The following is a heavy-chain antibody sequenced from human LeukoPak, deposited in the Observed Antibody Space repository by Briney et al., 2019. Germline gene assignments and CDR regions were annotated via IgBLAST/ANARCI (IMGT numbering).Heavy chain of an antibody. V-gene: IGHV4-59*01. D-gene: IGHD6-13*01. CDR1: GGSISSYY. CDR2: IYYSGST. CDR3: ARDLYSSSWHYYGMDV. J-gene: IGHJ6*02. Sequence: SETLSLTCTVSGGSISSYYWSWIRQPPGKGLEWIGYIYYSGSTNYNPSLKSRVTISVDIAKNQFSLKLNSVTTADTAVYYCARDLYSSSWHYYGMDVWGQGTTVTVSS.